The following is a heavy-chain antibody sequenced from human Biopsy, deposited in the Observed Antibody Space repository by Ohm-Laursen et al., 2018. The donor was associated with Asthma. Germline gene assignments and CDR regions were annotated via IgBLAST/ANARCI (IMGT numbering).Heavy chain of an antibody. D-gene: IGHD4-17*01. Sequence: TLSLTCTVSGGSMSSSSYSWGWIRQPPGKGLEWIGYIYYSGSTYYNPSLKSRVSISLDTSKNQFSLSLTSVTAADTAVYYCARTTYGDDGFDPWGQGTLVTVSS. CDR1: GGSMSSSSYS. V-gene: IGHV4-31*03. CDR2: IYYSGST. CDR3: ARTTYGDDGFDP. J-gene: IGHJ5*02.